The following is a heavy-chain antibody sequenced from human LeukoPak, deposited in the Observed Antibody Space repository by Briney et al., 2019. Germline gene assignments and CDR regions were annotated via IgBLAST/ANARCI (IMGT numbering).Heavy chain of an antibody. Sequence: PSETLSHTCTVSGGSISGYYWGWMRQRPGRGGQWIGFISETGSTDYNPPLERRITMSADNSRNQVSLRVRYATAADTAIYNCARHRRKYTSEYHFDSWGHGILVRVSS. V-gene: IGHV4-59*08. J-gene: IGHJ4*01. CDR1: GGSISGYY. CDR3: ARHRRKYTSEYHFDS. D-gene: IGHD6-25*01. CDR2: ISETGST.